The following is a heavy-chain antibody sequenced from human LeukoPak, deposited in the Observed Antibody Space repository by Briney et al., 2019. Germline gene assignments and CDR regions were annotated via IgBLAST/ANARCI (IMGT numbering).Heavy chain of an antibody. CDR2: IYHNGRT. V-gene: IGHV4-4*02. D-gene: IGHD1-26*01. CDR1: GGPISSTNW. J-gene: IGHJ3*02. Sequence: ASQTLSLTCAVSGGPISSTNWWSWVRQPPGKGLDWIGEIYHNGRTNCNPPLRSRITISEDQAKDQFSLRLSSVTAAGTAVYYCARKIGSSGAFDIWGQGTMVTVSS. CDR3: ARKIGSSGAFDI.